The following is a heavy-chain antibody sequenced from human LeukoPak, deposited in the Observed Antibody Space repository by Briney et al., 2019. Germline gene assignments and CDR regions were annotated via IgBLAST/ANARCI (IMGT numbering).Heavy chain of an antibody. V-gene: IGHV1-8*01. D-gene: IGHD2-2*02. CDR1: GYTFTSYD. J-gene: IGHJ3*02. CDR3: ARGPPIPATVTDDAFDI. Sequence: ASVKVSCKGTGYTFTSYDINWVRQATGQGLEWMGWMNPNSGNTGYAQKFQGRVTMTRNTSISTAYMELSSLRSEDTAVYYCARGPPIPATVTDDAFDIWGQGTMVTVSS. CDR2: MNPNSGNT.